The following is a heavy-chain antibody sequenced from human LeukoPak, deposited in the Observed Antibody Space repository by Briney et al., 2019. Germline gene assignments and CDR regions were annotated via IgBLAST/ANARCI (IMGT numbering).Heavy chain of an antibody. J-gene: IGHJ4*02. Sequence: GGSLRLSCAASGFSFSDPHMSWIRQAPGKGLEWILYISSSGSKREYADSVKGRFTISRDNSKKSVYLQMNSLRAEDTAIYYCAKKWGFDYWGQGTLVTVFS. V-gene: IGHV3-11*01. CDR1: GFSFSDPH. CDR3: AKKWGFDY. CDR2: ISSSGSKR. D-gene: IGHD2-8*01.